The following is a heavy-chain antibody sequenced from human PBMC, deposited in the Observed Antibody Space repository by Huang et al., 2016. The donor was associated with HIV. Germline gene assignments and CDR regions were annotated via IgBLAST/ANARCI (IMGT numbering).Heavy chain of an antibody. CDR1: GGSFSGYY. J-gene: IGHJ3*02. D-gene: IGHD1-1*01. CDR3: ARERMMSWLDDHDAFDI. CDR2: INQSGST. Sequence: QVQLQQWGAGLLKPSETLSLTCAVYGGSFSGYYWSWIRQSPGKGLEWIGEINQSGSTNYNPTLKRRLTISVATSKNQFSLKLSSVTAADTAVYYCARERMMSWLDDHDAFDIWGQGTMVTVSS. V-gene: IGHV4-34*01.